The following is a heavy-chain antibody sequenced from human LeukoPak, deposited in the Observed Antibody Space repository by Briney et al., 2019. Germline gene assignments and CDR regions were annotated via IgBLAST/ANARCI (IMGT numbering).Heavy chain of an antibody. CDR3: ARDPNSSGWFDP. V-gene: IGHV4-39*07. CDR2: IYYSGST. D-gene: IGHD3-10*01. CDR1: GGSISTYY. Sequence: SETLSLTCTVSGGSISTYYWGWIRQPPGKGLEWIGSIYYSGSTYYNPSLKSRVTISVDTSKNQFSLKLSSVTAADTAVYYCARDPNSSGWFDPWGQGTLVTVSS. J-gene: IGHJ5*02.